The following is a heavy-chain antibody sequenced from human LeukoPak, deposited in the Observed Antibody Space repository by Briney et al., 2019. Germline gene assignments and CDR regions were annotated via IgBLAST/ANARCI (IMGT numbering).Heavy chain of an antibody. CDR3: AREVAITMVRGVIPDNWFDP. J-gene: IGHJ5*02. D-gene: IGHD3-10*01. Sequence: SETLSLTCTVSGGSVSSGDYYWSWIRQPPGKGLEWIGYIYYSGSTYYNLSLKSRVTISVDTSKNQFSLKLSSVTAADTAVYYCAREVAITMVRGVIPDNWFDPWGQGTLVTVSS. CDR1: GGSVSSGDYY. CDR2: IYYSGST. V-gene: IGHV4-30-4*01.